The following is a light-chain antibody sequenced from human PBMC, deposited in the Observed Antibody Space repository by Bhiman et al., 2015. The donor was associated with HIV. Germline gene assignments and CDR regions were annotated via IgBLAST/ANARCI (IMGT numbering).Light chain of an antibody. J-gene: IGLJ2*01. V-gene: IGLV3-21*01. CDR3: QLWDSSRGHVV. Sequence: SYELTQPSSVSVAPGQTARITCGGDNIGRKNVHWYQQRSGQAPVLVISYDSDRPSGIPERFSGSKSGNTATLTISRVEAGDEADYYCQLWDSSRGHVVFGGGTKLTVV. CDR2: YDS. CDR1: NIGRKN.